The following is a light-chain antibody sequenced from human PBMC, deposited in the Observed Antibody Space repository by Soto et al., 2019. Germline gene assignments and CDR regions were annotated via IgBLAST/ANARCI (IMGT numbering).Light chain of an antibody. Sequence: QLVLTQPPSASASLGVSVTLTCTLSSGYSNYKVDWYQQRPGKGPRFVMRVGTGGIVGSKGDGIPDRFSVLGSGLNRYLTIKNIQEEDESDYHCGTDHGSGSNFVVFGGGTKLTVL. CDR3: GTDHGSGSNFVV. V-gene: IGLV9-49*01. CDR2: VGTGGIVG. J-gene: IGLJ2*01. CDR1: SGYSNYK.